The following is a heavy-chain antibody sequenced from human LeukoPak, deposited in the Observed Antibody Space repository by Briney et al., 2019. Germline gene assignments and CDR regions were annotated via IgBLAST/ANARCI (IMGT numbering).Heavy chain of an antibody. CDR2: INHSGST. V-gene: IGHV4-34*01. CDR3: ARRVLRYFDWSRSPPSFLDY. J-gene: IGHJ4*02. D-gene: IGHD3-9*01. Sequence: SETLSLTCAVYGGSFSGYYWSWIRQPPGKGLEWIGEINHSGSTNYNPSLKSRVTISVDTSKNQFSLKLSSVTAADTAVYYCARRVLRYFDWSRSPPSFLDYWGQGTLVTVSS. CDR1: GGSFSGYY.